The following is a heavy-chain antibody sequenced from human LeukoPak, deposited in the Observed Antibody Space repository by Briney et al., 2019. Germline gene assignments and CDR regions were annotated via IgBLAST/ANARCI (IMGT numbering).Heavy chain of an antibody. D-gene: IGHD3-10*01. Sequence: PSETLSLTCAVSGGSISSGGYSWSWIRQPPGKGLEWIGYIYHSGSTYYNPSLKSRVTISVDRSKNQFSLKLSSVTAADTAAYYCARGVFGRFDPWGQGTLVTVSS. J-gene: IGHJ5*02. CDR2: IYHSGST. CDR1: GGSISSGGYS. CDR3: ARGVFGRFDP. V-gene: IGHV4-30-2*01.